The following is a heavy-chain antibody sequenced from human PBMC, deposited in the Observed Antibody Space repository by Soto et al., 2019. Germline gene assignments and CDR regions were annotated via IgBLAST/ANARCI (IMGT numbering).Heavy chain of an antibody. V-gene: IGHV3-23*01. CDR2: ISGSGGCT. CDR1: GFTFSSYA. CDR3: AKDPRGGSGWCSEFGGYFDY. J-gene: IGHJ4*02. D-gene: IGHD6-19*01. Sequence: EVQLLESGGGLVQPGGSLRLSCAASGFTFSSYAMSWVRQAPGKGLEWVSAISGSGGCTYYADSVKGRFTISRDNSKNTLYLQQNSLRAEDTAVYYCAKDPRGGSGWCSEFGGYFDYWGQGTLVTVSS.